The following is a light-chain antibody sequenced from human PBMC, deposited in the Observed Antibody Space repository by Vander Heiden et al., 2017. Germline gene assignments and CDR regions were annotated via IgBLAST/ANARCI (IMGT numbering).Light chain of an antibody. CDR1: KVGDKY. Sequence: SYELTLPPSVSVSPRQTASITCSRDKVGDKYSCCYQQKPDHSHVLVIYQGSKPPSGTPDLFSAYNSGNTATLTISVTQAMDEADYYCPAWDSSTVVFGGGTKLTVL. V-gene: IGLV3-1*01. CDR2: QGS. J-gene: IGLJ2*01. CDR3: PAWDSSTVV.